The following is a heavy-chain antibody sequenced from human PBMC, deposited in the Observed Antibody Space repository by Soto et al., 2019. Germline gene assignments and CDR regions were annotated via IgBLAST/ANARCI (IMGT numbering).Heavy chain of an antibody. J-gene: IGHJ4*02. D-gene: IGHD5-12*01. V-gene: IGHV1-18*01. CDR3: ARDKLEMATIFDS. CDR1: GYTFTSHG. CDR2: ISPYNGNT. Sequence: GASVKVSCKASGYTFTSHGISWVRQAPGQGLEWMGWISPYNGNTDYAQKVQGRVTMTTDTSTSTAYMELRSLRSEDSAVYYCARDKLEMATIFDSWGQGALVTVSS.